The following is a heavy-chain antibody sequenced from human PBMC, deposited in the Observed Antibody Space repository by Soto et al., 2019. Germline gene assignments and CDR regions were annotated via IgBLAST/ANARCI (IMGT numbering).Heavy chain of an antibody. V-gene: IGHV3-48*02. CDR3: TRDCEKGYGMDV. J-gene: IGHJ6*02. Sequence: EVHLVESGGGLVQPGGSLRLSCAASGFTFSSYNMNWVRQAPGKGLEWVSYISSRSRVIYYADSVKGRFTISRDNAKNSLYLQMNSLRDEDTALYYCTRDCEKGYGMDVWGQGTTVTVSS. CDR1: GFTFSSYN. CDR2: ISSRSRVI.